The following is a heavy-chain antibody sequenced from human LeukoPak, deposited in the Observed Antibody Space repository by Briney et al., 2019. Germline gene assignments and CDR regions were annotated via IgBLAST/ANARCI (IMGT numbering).Heavy chain of an antibody. V-gene: IGHV5-51*01. CDR3: ARHVERETYSGYDRNNWFDP. Sequence: GESLKISCKGSGYSFTSYWIGWVRQMPGKGLEWMGIIYPGDSDTRDSPSFQGQVTISADKSMSTAYLQWSSLKASDTAMYYCARHVERETYSGYDRNNWFDPWGQGTLVTVSS. D-gene: IGHD5-12*01. J-gene: IGHJ5*02. CDR1: GYSFTSYW. CDR2: IYPGDSDT.